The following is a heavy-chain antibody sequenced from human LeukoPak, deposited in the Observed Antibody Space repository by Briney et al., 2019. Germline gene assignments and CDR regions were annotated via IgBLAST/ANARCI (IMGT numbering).Heavy chain of an antibody. CDR3: ARGRYSGYDYMGEDYYYYMDV. CDR2: MNPDSGNT. Sequence: ASVKVSCKASGYTFTSYDINWVRQATGQGLEWMGWMNPDSGNTGYAQKFQGRVTMTRNTSISTAYMELSSLRSEDTAVYYCARGRYSGYDYMGEDYYYYMDVWGKGTTVTVSS. CDR1: GYTFTSYD. V-gene: IGHV1-8*01. D-gene: IGHD5-12*01. J-gene: IGHJ6*03.